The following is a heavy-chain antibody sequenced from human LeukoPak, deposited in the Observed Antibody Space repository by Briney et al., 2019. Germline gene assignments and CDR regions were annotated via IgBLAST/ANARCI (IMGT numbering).Heavy chain of an antibody. CDR3: ARAFSGQGGYSYGPDYFDY. CDR1: GGTFSTYA. J-gene: IGHJ4*02. CDR2: VIPIFVTE. D-gene: IGHD5-18*01. Sequence: SVKISSKTSGGTFSTYAISWVRQAPGHRREWGGGVIPIFVTEHSAQKFQGRVTTTAGESTSTAYMELSSLRSEETAVYCCARAFSGQGGYSYGPDYFDYWGQGTLVTVSS. V-gene: IGHV1-69*13.